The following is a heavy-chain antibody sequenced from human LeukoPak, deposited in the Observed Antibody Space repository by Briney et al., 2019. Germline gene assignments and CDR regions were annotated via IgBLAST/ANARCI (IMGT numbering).Heavy chain of an antibody. D-gene: IGHD3-22*01. Sequence: GGSLRLSCAASGFTFSTYAMHWVRQAPGKGLEWVALISYDGSIKYYADSVKGRFTISRDNSKNTLYLQMNSLRAEDTAVYYCARDMTVVVITTWGFDYWGQGALVTVSS. J-gene: IGHJ4*02. CDR3: ARDMTVVVITTWGFDY. CDR1: GFTFSTYA. CDR2: ISYDGSIK. V-gene: IGHV3-30-3*01.